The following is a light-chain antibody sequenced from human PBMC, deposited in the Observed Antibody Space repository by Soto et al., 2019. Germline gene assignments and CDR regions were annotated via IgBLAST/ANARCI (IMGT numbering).Light chain of an antibody. CDR2: GNS. Sequence: QSALTQPPSVSGAPGQRVTISCTGSSSNIGAGYDVHWYQQLPGTAPKLLIYGNSNRPSGVPDRFSGSKSGTSASLAITGLQAEDEADYSCQSYDSSLSGSHVVFGGGTKVTVL. J-gene: IGLJ2*01. CDR3: QSYDSSLSGSHVV. CDR1: SSNIGAGYD. V-gene: IGLV1-40*01.